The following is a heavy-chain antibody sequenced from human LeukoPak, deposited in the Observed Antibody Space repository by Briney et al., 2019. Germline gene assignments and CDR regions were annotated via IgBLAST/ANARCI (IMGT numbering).Heavy chain of an antibody. CDR1: GGSFSGYY. Sequence: PSETLSLTCAVYGGSFSGYYWSWIRQPPGKGLEWIGEINHSGSTNYNPSLKSRVTISVDTSKNQFSLKLSSVTAADTAVYYCARGLGATSGDFDYWGQGTLVTVSS. V-gene: IGHV4-34*01. CDR3: ARGLGATSGDFDY. CDR2: INHSGST. J-gene: IGHJ4*02. D-gene: IGHD1-26*01.